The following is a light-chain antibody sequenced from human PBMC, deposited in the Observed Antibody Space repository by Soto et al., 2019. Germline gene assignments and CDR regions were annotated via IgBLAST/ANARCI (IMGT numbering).Light chain of an antibody. Sequence: VMTQSPATLSVSPGERATLSCWASETVATNLAWYQQKPGQAPRLLISGASTRAAGISDRFRGSGSGTEFTLTISSLQSEDFAVYYCQQYNNWPSGTFGQGTKLEIK. J-gene: IGKJ2*02. CDR2: GAS. CDR3: QQYNNWPSGT. CDR1: ETVATN. V-gene: IGKV3-15*01.